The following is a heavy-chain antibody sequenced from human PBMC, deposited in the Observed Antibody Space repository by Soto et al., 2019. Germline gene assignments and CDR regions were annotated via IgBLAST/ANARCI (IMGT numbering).Heavy chain of an antibody. J-gene: IGHJ6*02. CDR1: GGTFSSYA. Sequence: SVKVSCNASGGTFSSYAISWVRQAPVQGLEWMGGIIPIFGTANYAQKFQGRVTITADESTSTAYMELSSLRSEDTAVYYCASRRGFCSSTSCSDYYYYGMDVWGQGTTVTVSS. CDR3: ASRRGFCSSTSCSDYYYYGMDV. V-gene: IGHV1-69*01. CDR2: IIPIFGTA. D-gene: IGHD2-2*01.